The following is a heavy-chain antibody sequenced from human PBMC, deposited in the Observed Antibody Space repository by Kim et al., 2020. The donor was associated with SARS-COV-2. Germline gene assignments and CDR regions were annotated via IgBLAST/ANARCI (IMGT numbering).Heavy chain of an antibody. CDR3: ARGIIVVKEMNWFDP. Sequence: SETLSLTCAVYGGSFSGYYWSWIRQPPGKGLEWIGEINHSGSTNYNPSLKSRVTISVDTSKNQFSLKLSSVTAADTAVYYCARGIIVVKEMNWFDPWGQGTLVTVSS. V-gene: IGHV4-34*01. CDR2: INHSGST. J-gene: IGHJ5*02. CDR1: GGSFSGYY. D-gene: IGHD2-2*01.